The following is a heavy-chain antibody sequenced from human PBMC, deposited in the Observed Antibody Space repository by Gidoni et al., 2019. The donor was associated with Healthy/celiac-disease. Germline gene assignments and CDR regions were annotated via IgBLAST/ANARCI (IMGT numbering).Heavy chain of an antibody. V-gene: IGHV1-18*01. Sequence: QVQLVQSGAEVKKPGASVKVSCKASGYTFTSYGISWGRQAPGQGLEWMGWIRAYNGNTNYAQKLQGRVTMTTDTSTSTAYMELRSLRSDDTAVYYCARRSWYDQKGENYYYYYGMDVWGQGTTVTVSS. CDR3: ARRSWYDQKGENYYYYYGMDV. CDR2: IRAYNGNT. CDR1: GYTFTSYG. J-gene: IGHJ6*02. D-gene: IGHD6-13*01.